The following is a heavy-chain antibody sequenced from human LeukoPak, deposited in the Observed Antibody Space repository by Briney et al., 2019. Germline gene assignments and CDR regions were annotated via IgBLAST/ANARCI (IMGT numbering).Heavy chain of an antibody. Sequence: RSETLSLTCAVYGGSFSGYYWSWIRQPPGKGLEWIGEINHSGSTNYNPSLKSRVTISVDTSKNQFSLKLSSVTAADTAVYYCARGREELVVPAYYFDYWGQGTLVTVSS. D-gene: IGHD2-2*01. CDR3: ARGREELVVPAYYFDY. CDR2: INHSGST. CDR1: GGSFSGYY. J-gene: IGHJ4*02. V-gene: IGHV4-34*01.